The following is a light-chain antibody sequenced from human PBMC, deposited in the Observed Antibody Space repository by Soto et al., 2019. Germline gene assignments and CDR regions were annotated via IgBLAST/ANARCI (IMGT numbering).Light chain of an antibody. CDR2: EVN. V-gene: IGLV2-8*01. J-gene: IGLJ3*02. CDR1: SRDVGAYNY. Sequence: QSVLTQPPSVSGSPGQSVTISCTGTSRDVGAYNYVSWYQKYPGKAPKLMIHEVNQRPSGVPARFSGSKSGNTASLTVYGLQTEDEADYYCSAFAATNTFEVLFGGGTQLTVL. CDR3: SAFAATNTFEVL.